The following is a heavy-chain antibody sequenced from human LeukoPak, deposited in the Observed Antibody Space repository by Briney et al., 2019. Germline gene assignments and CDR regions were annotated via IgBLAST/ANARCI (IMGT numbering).Heavy chain of an antibody. Sequence: GGSLRLSCAASGFTFSSYAMHWVRQAPGKGLEWVTVISYDGSNKNYADSVKGRFTVSRDNSKNTLYLQMNSLRAEDTAGYYCPRNHHSSGWSFDYWGQGTLVTVSS. D-gene: IGHD6-19*01. J-gene: IGHJ4*02. CDR1: GFTFSSYA. CDR3: PRNHHSSGWSFDY. V-gene: IGHV3-30*01. CDR2: ISYDGSNK.